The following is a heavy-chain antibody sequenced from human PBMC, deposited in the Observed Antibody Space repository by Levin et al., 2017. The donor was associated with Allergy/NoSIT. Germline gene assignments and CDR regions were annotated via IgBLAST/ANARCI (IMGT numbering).Heavy chain of an antibody. Sequence: AGESLKISCVASGFTFSSYSMNWFRLAPGKGLEWVSYITPTSDRIEYADSANGRFTISRDNAKNSLYLQMNSLRAEDTAVYYCARDVSYSFDFWGQGTLVTVSS. CDR3: ARDVSYSFDF. V-gene: IGHV3-48*01. CDR1: GFTFSSYS. D-gene: IGHD4-11*01. J-gene: IGHJ4*02. CDR2: ITPTSDRI.